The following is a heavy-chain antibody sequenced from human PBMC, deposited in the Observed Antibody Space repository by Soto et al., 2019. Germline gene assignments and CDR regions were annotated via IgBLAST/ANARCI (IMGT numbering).Heavy chain of an antibody. CDR1: GGTFSSYT. V-gene: IGHV1-69*08. Sequence: QVQLVQSGAEVKKPGSSVKVSCKASGGTFSSYTISWVRQAPGQGLEWMGRIIPILGIANYAQKFQGRVTITADKSTSQAYMELGSLRSEDTAVYYCARDNPMIDKGDYYYYGMDVWGQGTTVTVSS. J-gene: IGHJ6*02. CDR2: IIPILGIA. CDR3: ARDNPMIDKGDYYYYGMDV. D-gene: IGHD3-22*01.